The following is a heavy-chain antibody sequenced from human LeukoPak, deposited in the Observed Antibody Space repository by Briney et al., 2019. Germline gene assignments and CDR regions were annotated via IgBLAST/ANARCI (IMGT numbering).Heavy chain of an antibody. CDR1: GFTFSSYE. V-gene: IGHV3-48*03. Sequence: GGSLRLSCAASGFTFSSYEMNWVRQAPGKGLEWVSYISSRGSTIYYADSVKGRFTISRDNAKNSLYLQMSSLRAEDTAVYYCARGEYSYGIDYWGQGILVTVSS. J-gene: IGHJ4*02. CDR3: ARGEYSYGIDY. CDR2: ISSRGSTI. D-gene: IGHD5-18*01.